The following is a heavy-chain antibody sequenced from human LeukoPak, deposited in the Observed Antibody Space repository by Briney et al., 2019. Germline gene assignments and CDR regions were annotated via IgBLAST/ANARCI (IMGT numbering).Heavy chain of an antibody. Sequence: SETLSLTCTVSGGSISSRSYYWGWIRQPPGKGLEWIGSIYYSGSTYYNPSLKSRVIISVDTSKNQFSLKLSSVTAADTAVYYCARDDSPLDYGGMPFDYWGQGTLVTVSS. CDR2: IYYSGST. J-gene: IGHJ4*02. CDR1: GGSISSRSYY. D-gene: IGHD4-23*01. V-gene: IGHV4-39*07. CDR3: ARDDSPLDYGGMPFDY.